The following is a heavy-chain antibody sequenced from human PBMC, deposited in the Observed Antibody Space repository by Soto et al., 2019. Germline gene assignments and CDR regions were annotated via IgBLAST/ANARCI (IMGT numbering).Heavy chain of an antibody. Sequence: EVQLVESGGGLIQPGGSLRLSCAASGFTVSSNYMSWVRQAPGKGLEWVSVIYRGGSTYYAGSLKGRFTIYRDNSNHTLYRQRNSLPDDDTAVYYCARYRTDGTLSCMDVWGQWTPVTVSS. CDR1: GFTVSSNY. CDR2: IYRGGST. V-gene: IGHV3-53*01. CDR3: ARYRTDGTLSCMDV. J-gene: IGHJ6*02. D-gene: IGHD6-13*01.